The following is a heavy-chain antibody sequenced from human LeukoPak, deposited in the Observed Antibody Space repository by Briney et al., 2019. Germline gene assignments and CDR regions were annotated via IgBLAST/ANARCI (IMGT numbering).Heavy chain of an antibody. J-gene: IGHJ5*02. CDR3: AGSAGYTWFGNWFDP. Sequence: SETLSLTCTVSGGSISSSSYYWGWIRQPPGKGLEWIGSIYYSGSTYYNPSLKSRVTISVDTSKNQFSLKLSSVTAADTAVYYCAGSAGYTWFGNWFDPWGQGTLVTVSS. CDR2: IYYSGST. V-gene: IGHV4-39*07. CDR1: GGSISSSSYY. D-gene: IGHD3-16*01.